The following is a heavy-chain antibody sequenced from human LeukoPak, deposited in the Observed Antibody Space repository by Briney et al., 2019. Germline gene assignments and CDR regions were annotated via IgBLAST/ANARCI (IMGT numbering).Heavy chain of an antibody. J-gene: IGHJ3*02. Sequence: SQTLSLTCAVSGGSISNVSYSWSWIRQPPGKGQEWIRYIYHSGSTYYNPSLKSRVTISVDRSKNQFSLKLSSVTAADTAVYYCARTSIAARRANAFDIWGQGTMVTVSS. CDR2: IYHSGST. CDR3: ARTSIAARRANAFDI. CDR1: GGSISNVSYS. D-gene: IGHD6-6*01. V-gene: IGHV4-30-2*01.